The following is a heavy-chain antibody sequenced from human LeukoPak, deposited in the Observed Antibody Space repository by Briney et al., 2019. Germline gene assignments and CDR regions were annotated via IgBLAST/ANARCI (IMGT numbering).Heavy chain of an antibody. V-gene: IGHV3-23*01. CDR3: AKDSGGSYDY. D-gene: IGHD1-26*01. J-gene: IGHJ4*02. CDR1: GFTFSSYA. CDR2: ISGSGGST. Sequence: GGSLRLSCAASGFTFSSYATSWVRQAPGKGLEWVSAISGSGGSTYYADSVKGRFTISRDDSKNTLYLQMNSLRAEDTAVYYCAKDSGGSYDYWGQGTLVTVSS.